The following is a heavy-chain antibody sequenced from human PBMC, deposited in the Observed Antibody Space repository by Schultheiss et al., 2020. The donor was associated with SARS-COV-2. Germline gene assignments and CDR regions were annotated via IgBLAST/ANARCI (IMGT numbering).Heavy chain of an antibody. Sequence: SETLSLTCAVYGGSFSGYYWSWIRQPPGKGLEWIGEINHSGSTNYNPSLKSRVTISVDTSKNQFSLKLSSVTAADTAVYYCASTGFYSSSSGWFDPWGQGTLVTVSS. CDR2: INHSGST. D-gene: IGHD6-6*01. CDR1: GGSFSGYY. CDR3: ASTGFYSSSSGWFDP. V-gene: IGHV4-34*01. J-gene: IGHJ5*02.